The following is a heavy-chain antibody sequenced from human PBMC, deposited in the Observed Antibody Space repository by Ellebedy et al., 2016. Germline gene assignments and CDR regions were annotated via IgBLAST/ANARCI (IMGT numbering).Heavy chain of an antibody. V-gene: IGHV3-33*01. CDR3: ARRCNGIYDFDY. D-gene: IGHD2-8*01. CDR1: GFTFSSYG. Sequence: GESLKISCAASGFTFSSYGMRWVRQAPGKGLEWVAVIWYDGSNKYYADSVKGRFTISRDNSTNTLYLQMNSLRAEDTAVYYCARRCNGIYDFDYWGQGTLVTVSS. J-gene: IGHJ4*02. CDR2: IWYDGSNK.